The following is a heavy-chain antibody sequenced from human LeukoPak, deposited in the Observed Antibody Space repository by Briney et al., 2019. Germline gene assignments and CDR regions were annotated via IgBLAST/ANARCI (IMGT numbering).Heavy chain of an antibody. V-gene: IGHV3-30-3*01. J-gene: IGHJ4*02. D-gene: IGHD5-18*01. CDR1: GFTFSSYA. CDR2: ISYDGSNK. CDR3: ARDLSPPWDSYGQARVPLDY. Sequence: PGGSLRLSCAASGFTFSSYAMHWVRQAPGKGLEWVAVISYDGSNKYYADSVKGRFTISRDNSKNTLYLQMNSLRAEDTAVYYCARDLSPPWDSYGQARVPLDYWGQGTLVTVSS.